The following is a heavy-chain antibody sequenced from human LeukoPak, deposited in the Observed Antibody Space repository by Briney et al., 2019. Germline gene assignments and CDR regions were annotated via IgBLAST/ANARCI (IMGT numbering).Heavy chain of an antibody. J-gene: IGHJ6*03. CDR2: INHSGST. V-gene: IGHV4-34*01. D-gene: IGHD2-15*01. CDR3: ARGYCSGGSCYYYYYMDV. Sequence: SETLSLTCAVYGGSFSGYYWSWIRQPPGKGLEWIGEINHSGSTNYNPSLKSRVTISVDTSKNQFSLKLSSVTAADTAVYYCARGYCSGGSCYYYYYMDVWGKGTTVTVSS. CDR1: GGSFSGYY.